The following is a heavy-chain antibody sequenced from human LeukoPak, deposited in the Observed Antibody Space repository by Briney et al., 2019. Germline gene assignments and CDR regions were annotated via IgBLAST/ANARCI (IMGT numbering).Heavy chain of an antibody. CDR1: EYSFTSYW. V-gene: IGHV5-51*07. Sequence: GESLKISCKGSEYSFTSYWIGWVHQMPGKGLERMGIIYPGDSDTRYSPSFQGQVTISADKSISTAYLQWSSLKASDTAMYYCARRDTVTTSIDYWGQGTLVTVSS. D-gene: IGHD4-17*01. CDR3: ARRDTVTTSIDY. J-gene: IGHJ4*02. CDR2: IYPGDSDT.